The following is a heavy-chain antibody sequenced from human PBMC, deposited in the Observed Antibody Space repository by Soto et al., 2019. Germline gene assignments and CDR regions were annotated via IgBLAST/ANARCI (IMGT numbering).Heavy chain of an antibody. Sequence: LSLTCTVSGGSINHCGYYWSWIRQHPGKGLEWIGYIFYSGSTYYNPSLKSRVTISVDTSKNQFSLKLSSVTAADTAVYYCARDLRGGSDGMDVWGQGTTVT. D-gene: IGHD3-10*01. CDR1: GGSINHCGYY. CDR3: ARDLRGGSDGMDV. V-gene: IGHV4-31*03. CDR2: IFYSGST. J-gene: IGHJ6*02.